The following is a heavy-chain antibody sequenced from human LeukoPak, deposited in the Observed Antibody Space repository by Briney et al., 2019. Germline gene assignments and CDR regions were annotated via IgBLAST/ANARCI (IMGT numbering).Heavy chain of an antibody. D-gene: IGHD2-2*01. J-gene: IGHJ3*02. V-gene: IGHV4-30-4*01. CDR2: IYYSGST. CDR1: GGSISSGDYY. CDR3: AGSQYTLGYCSSTSCYAGGDAFDI. Sequence: SQTLSLTCTVSGGSISSGDYYRSWIRQPPGKGLEWIGYIYYSGSTNYNPSLKSRVTISVDTSKNQFSLKLSSVTAADTAVYYCAGSQYTLGYCSSTSCYAGGDAFDIWGQGTMVTVSS.